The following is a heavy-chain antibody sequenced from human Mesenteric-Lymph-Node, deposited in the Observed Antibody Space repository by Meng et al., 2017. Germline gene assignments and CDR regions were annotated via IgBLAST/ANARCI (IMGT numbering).Heavy chain of an antibody. V-gene: IGHV4-39*07. Sequence: GSLRLSCTVSGLSITSSGYYWGWIRQPPGKGLEWIGSIYYSGSTYYNPSLKSRVTISGDMSKNQFSLELSSVTAADTAVYYCAREGDVSDYSYYFANWGQGTLVTVSS. CDR3: AREGDVSDYSYYFAN. CDR1: GLSITSSGYY. CDR2: IYYSGST. J-gene: IGHJ4*02. D-gene: IGHD3-22*01.